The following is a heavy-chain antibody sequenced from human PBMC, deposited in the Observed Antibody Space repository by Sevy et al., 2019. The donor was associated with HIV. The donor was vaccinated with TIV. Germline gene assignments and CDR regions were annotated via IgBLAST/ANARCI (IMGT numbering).Heavy chain of an antibody. Sequence: KQSQTLSLTCAISGNSVSSNSVAWNWIRQSPSRGLEWLGRTYYRSTWHNDYAVSVKSRITINPDTSKNQFSLQLNSVTPEDTAVYYCARTTSGWFDYWGQGTPVTVSS. CDR3: ARTTSGWFDY. V-gene: IGHV6-1*01. CDR1: GNSVSSNSVA. CDR2: TYYRSTWHN. J-gene: IGHJ4*02. D-gene: IGHD6-19*01.